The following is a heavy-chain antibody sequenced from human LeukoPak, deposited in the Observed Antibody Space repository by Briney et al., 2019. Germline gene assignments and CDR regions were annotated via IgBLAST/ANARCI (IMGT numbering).Heavy chain of an antibody. V-gene: IGHV4-38-2*02. Sequence: SETLSLTCTVSGYSISSTYYWGWIRQPPGKGLEWVGSVFHSGNTYYNPSLKSRLTISADTSKNQFSLKLSSVTAADTAVYYCARVPMVRGVIAPNYYYYYMDVWGKGTTVTISS. CDR1: GYSISSTYY. D-gene: IGHD3-10*01. CDR2: VFHSGNT. CDR3: ARVPMVRGVIAPNYYYYYMDV. J-gene: IGHJ6*03.